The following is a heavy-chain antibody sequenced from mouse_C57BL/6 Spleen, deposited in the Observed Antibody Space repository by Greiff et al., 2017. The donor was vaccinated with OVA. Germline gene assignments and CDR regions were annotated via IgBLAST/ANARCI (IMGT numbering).Heavy chain of an antibody. D-gene: IGHD1-1*01. CDR2: LNPNDGTT. CDR1: GYSFTDYN. J-gene: IGHJ4*01. Sequence: LQESGPELVKPGASVKISCKASGYSFTDYNMNWVKQSNGKSLEWIGVLNPNDGTTSYNQKFKGKATLTVDQSSSTAYMQLNSLTSEDSAVYYCAKGDTTVGAMDYWGQGTSVTVAS. V-gene: IGHV1-39*01. CDR3: AKGDTTVGAMDY.